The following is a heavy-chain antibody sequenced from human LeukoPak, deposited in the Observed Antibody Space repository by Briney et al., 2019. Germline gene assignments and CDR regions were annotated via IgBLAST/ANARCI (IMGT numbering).Heavy chain of an antibody. D-gene: IGHD3-10*02. CDR3: ASLEGMFGY. CDR2: ISPSGGST. J-gene: IGHJ4*02. V-gene: IGHV1-46*01. CDR1: GGTFSSYA. Sequence: ASVKVSCKASGGTFSSYAISWVRQAPGQGLEWMGIISPSGGSTSYAQKFQGRVTMTRDMSTSTVYMELSSLRSEDTAVYYCASLEGMFGYWGQGTLVTVSS.